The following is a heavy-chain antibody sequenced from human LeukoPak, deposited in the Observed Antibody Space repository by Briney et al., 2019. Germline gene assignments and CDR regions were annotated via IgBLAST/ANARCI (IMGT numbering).Heavy chain of an antibody. V-gene: IGHV3-48*03. Sequence: GGSLRLSCAASGFTFSSYEMNWVRQAPGKGLEWVSYISCSGSTIYYADSVKGRFTISRDNAKNSLYVQMNSLRAEDTAVYYCARGVPGYCSGTSCYKDYYYMDVWGKGTAVTVSS. J-gene: IGHJ6*03. CDR2: ISCSGSTI. CDR1: GFTFSSYE. CDR3: ARGVPGYCSGTSCYKDYYYMDV. D-gene: IGHD2-2*02.